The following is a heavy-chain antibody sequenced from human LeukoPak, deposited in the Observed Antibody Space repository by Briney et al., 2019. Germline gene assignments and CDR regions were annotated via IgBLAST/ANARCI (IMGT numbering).Heavy chain of an antibody. D-gene: IGHD6-19*01. J-gene: IGHJ1*01. CDR1: GFAFNSQT. Sequence: GGSLRLSCAASGFAFNSQTMSWVRQAPGKGLEWVAVIYYDGSNKYYADSVKGRFTISRDNSKSSLYLEMSSLRVEDTAVYYCARDDQISGWCSFWGQGTLVTVSS. V-gene: IGHV3-33*08. CDR3: ARDDQISGWCSF. CDR2: IYYDGSNK.